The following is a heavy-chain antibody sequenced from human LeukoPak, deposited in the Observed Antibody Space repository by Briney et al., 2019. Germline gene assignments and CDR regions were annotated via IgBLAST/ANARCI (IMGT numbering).Heavy chain of an antibody. J-gene: IGHJ4*02. CDR1: GYTFTGYY. CDR2: INPSGGST. D-gene: IGHD1/OR15-1a*01. CDR3: ARDQDRTGIDY. V-gene: IGHV1-46*01. Sequence: ASVKVSCKASGYTFTGYYMHWVRQAPGQGLEWMGIINPSGGSTTYAQKFQGRVTMTRDTSTSTIYMELSSLRSEDTAVYYCARDQDRTGIDYWGQGTLVTVSS.